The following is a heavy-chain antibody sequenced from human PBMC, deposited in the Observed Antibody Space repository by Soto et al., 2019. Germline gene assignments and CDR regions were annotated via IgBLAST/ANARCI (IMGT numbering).Heavy chain of an antibody. Sequence: PGESLKISCKGSGYSFTSYWISWVRQMPGKGLEWMGRIGPSDSYTNYSPSFQGHVTISADKSISTAYLQWSSLKASDTAMYYCARRLYTAAAGYYYGMDVWGQGTTVTVSS. D-gene: IGHD6-13*01. V-gene: IGHV5-10-1*01. J-gene: IGHJ6*02. CDR2: IGPSDSYT. CDR1: GYSFTSYW. CDR3: ARRLYTAAAGYYYGMDV.